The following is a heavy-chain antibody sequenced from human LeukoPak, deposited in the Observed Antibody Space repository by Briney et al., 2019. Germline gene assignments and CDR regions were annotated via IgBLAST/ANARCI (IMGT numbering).Heavy chain of an antibody. J-gene: IGHJ4*02. Sequence: GGSLRLSCAASGFTFSSYVMHWVRQAPGKGLEWVTFLWYDGSNKYYAYSVKGRFTISRDNSKNTLYLQMNTLRAEDTAVYYCARDLGYFDYWGQGTLVSVSS. CDR3: ARDLGYFDY. CDR2: LWYDGSNK. CDR1: GFTFSSYV. V-gene: IGHV3-33*01.